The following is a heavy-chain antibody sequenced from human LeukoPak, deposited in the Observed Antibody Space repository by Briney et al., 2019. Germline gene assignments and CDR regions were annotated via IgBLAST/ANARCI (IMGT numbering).Heavy chain of an antibody. J-gene: IGHJ6*02. D-gene: IGHD3-16*02. CDR1: GFTFSSYG. V-gene: IGHV3-30*03. Sequence: GGSLRLSCAASGFTFSSYGMHWVRQSPGRGLEWLSFISFDGSNEFYADSLKGRFTISRDNSKDTLYLQMDSLRAEDTALYYCAREEHDYVWGSYRYYYYYGIDVWGQGTTVTVSS. CDR2: ISFDGSNE. CDR3: AREEHDYVWGSYRYYYYYGIDV.